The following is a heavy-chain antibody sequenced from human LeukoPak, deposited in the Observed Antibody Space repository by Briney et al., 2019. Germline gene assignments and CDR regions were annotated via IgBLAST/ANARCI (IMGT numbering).Heavy chain of an antibody. CDR3: ATDRNSGKYYDY. V-gene: IGHV3-33*05. CDR2: ISYDGSNK. D-gene: IGHD1-26*01. J-gene: IGHJ4*02. CDR1: GFNFRDSG. Sequence: PGGSLRLSCAASGFNFRDSGMHWVRQAPGKGLEWVAVISYDGSNKYYADSVKGRFTTSRDNSKDTLYLQMNSLRAEDTAVYYCATDRNSGKYYDYWGQGTLVTVSS.